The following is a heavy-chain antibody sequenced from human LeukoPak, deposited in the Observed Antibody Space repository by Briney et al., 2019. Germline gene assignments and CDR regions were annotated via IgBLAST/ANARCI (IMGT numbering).Heavy chain of an antibody. Sequence: SETLSLTCTVSGGPITSSSYYWGWIRQPPGKGLEWIGSIYYSGSTYYNPSLKSRVTISVDTSKNQFSLKLSSVTAADTAVYYCARWGGGVVTAIRYFDYWGQGTLVTVSS. CDR1: GGPITSSSYY. D-gene: IGHD2-21*02. CDR3: ARWGGGVVTAIRYFDY. J-gene: IGHJ4*02. V-gene: IGHV4-39*07. CDR2: IYYSGST.